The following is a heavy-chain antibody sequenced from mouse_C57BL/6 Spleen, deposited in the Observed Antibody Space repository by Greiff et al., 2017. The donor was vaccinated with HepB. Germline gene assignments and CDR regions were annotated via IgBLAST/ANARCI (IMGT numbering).Heavy chain of an antibody. Sequence: VQLQQSGAELVKPGASVKLSCKASGYTFTSYWMHWVKQRPGRGLEWVGRIDPNSGGTKYNEKFKSTATLTVDKPSSTAYMPRSSLTSEDSAVYYCAYSNYRYWYFDVWGTGTTVTVSS. V-gene: IGHV1-72*01. CDR2: IDPNSGGT. CDR3: AYSNYRYWYFDV. D-gene: IGHD2-5*01. CDR1: GYTFTSYW. J-gene: IGHJ1*03.